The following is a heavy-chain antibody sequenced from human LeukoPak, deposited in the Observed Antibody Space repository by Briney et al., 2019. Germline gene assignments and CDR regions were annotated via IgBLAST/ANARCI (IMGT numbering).Heavy chain of an antibody. J-gene: IGHJ6*03. D-gene: IGHD2-2*01. CDR2: IIPIFGTV. V-gene: IGHV1-69*05. CDR3: ATWTRGHYYKDV. Sequence: GASVKVSCKASGVTFRNSAFSWVRQAPGQGLEWMGGIIPIFGTVNYAQNFQARVTITTDEATSTAYMELSTLRSDDTAVYYCATWTRGHYYKDVWGKGTTVTVSS. CDR1: GVTFRNSA.